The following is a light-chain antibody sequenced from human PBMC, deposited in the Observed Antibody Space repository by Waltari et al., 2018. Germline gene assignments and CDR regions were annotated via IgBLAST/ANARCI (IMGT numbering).Light chain of an antibody. CDR2: DVT. CDR3: CSYAGSYTGV. J-gene: IGLJ1*01. Sequence: QSALTQPRSVSGSPGQSVTISCTGTSTDIGVYNYVSWYQQHPGNAPKLMLYDVTKRPPGVPDRFSGSKSGNTASLTISGLQAEDEADYYCCSYAGSYTGVFGTGTKVTV. CDR1: STDIGVYNY. V-gene: IGLV2-11*01.